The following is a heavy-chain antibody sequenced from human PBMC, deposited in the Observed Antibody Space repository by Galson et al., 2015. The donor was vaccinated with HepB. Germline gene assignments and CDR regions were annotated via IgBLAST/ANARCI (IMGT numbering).Heavy chain of an antibody. V-gene: IGHV3-48*01. J-gene: IGHJ6*02. D-gene: IGHD3-16*01. CDR1: GFTFSSYS. CDR2: ISSSSSTI. Sequence: SLRLSCAASGFTFSSYSMNWVRQAPGKGLEWVSYISSSSSTIYYADSVKGRFTISRDNAKNSLYLQMNSLRAEDTAVYYCARVMGDPLVGYYYGMDVWGQGTTVTVSS. CDR3: ARVMGDPLVGYYYGMDV.